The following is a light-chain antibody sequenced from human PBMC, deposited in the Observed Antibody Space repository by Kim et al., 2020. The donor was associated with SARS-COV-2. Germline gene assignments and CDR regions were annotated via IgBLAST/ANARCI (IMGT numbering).Light chain of an antibody. Sequence: VGDRVTITCRASQSISSYLNWYQQKPGKAPKLLIYAASSLQSGVPSRFSGSGSGTDFTLTISSLQPEDFATYYCQQSYSTPPEGTFGQGTKVDIK. CDR1: QSISSY. CDR3: QQSYSTPPEGT. V-gene: IGKV1-39*01. J-gene: IGKJ1*01. CDR2: AAS.